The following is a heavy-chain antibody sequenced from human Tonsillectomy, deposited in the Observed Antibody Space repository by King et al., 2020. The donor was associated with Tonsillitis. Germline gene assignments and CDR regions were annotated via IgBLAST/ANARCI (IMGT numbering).Heavy chain of an antibody. Sequence: QLQESGPGLVKPSETPSLTCTVSGDSISSSSYFWGWIRQPPGKGLEWIGSTYYSGSTYYSPSLKSRVTISVDTSKNQFSLKLSSVTAADTAVYYCARLVAGTSWFVPWGQGTLVTVSS. D-gene: IGHD6-19*01. CDR2: TYYSGST. V-gene: IGHV4-39*01. CDR3: ARLVAGTSWFVP. J-gene: IGHJ5*02. CDR1: GDSISSSSYF.